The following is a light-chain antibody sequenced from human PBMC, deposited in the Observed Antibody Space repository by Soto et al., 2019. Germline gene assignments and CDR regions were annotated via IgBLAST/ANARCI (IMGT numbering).Light chain of an antibody. V-gene: IGKV3-11*01. CDR2: DSS. Sequence: EIVLTQSPATLSLSPGERATLSCRASQSVSSYLAWYQQKPGQAPRLLIYDSSNRAAGIPARFSGSGSGTDFTLTISSLDAEDFAVYYCQQRSNWPRTFGQGTKVEIK. J-gene: IGKJ1*01. CDR3: QQRSNWPRT. CDR1: QSVSSY.